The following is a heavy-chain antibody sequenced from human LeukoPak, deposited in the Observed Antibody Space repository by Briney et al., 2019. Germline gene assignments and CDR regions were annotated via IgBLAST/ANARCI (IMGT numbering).Heavy chain of an antibody. D-gene: IGHD6-6*01. Sequence: ASVKVSCKASGHSSNTFGITWVRQAPGQGLEWIGWISPYNSHRKYADKFQGRVTMTTDTSTTTSYMELRSLRSDDTAVYYCARDLRSSSVCYFDYWGQGTLVTVSS. J-gene: IGHJ4*02. CDR3: ARDLRSSSVCYFDY. V-gene: IGHV1-18*01. CDR1: GHSSNTFG. CDR2: ISPYNSHR.